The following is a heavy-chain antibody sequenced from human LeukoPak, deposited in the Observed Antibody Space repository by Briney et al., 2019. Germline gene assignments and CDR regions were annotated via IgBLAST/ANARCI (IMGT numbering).Heavy chain of an antibody. CDR2: INHSGST. Sequence: PSETLSLTCAVYGGFFSGYYWSWIRQPPGKGLEWIGEINHSGSTNYNPSLKSRVTISVDTSQNQFSLKLNSVTAADTAVYYCVREILYCSGGSCYRGPFDNWGQGTLVTVSA. CDR3: VREILYCSGGSCYRGPFDN. J-gene: IGHJ4*02. V-gene: IGHV4-34*01. D-gene: IGHD2-15*01. CDR1: GGFFSGYY.